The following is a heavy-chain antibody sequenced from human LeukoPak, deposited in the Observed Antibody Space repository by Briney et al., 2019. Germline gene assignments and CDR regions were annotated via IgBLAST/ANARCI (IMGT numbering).Heavy chain of an antibody. D-gene: IGHD3-22*01. Sequence: GGSLRLSCAASGFTFSSYGMHWVRQAPGEGLEWVAVISYDGSNKYYADSVKGRFTISRDNSKNTLYLQMNSLRAEDTAVYYCAKDLTITMIVVVITALDYWGQGTLVTVSS. CDR3: AKDLTITMIVVVITALDY. CDR2: ISYDGSNK. J-gene: IGHJ4*02. V-gene: IGHV3-30*18. CDR1: GFTFSSYG.